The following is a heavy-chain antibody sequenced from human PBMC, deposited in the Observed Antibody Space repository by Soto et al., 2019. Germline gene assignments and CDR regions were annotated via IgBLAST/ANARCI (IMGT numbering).Heavy chain of an antibody. Sequence: SETLSLTCTVSGGSISSSCYYWGWIRQPPGKGLEWIGSIYYSGSTYYNPSLKSRVTISVDTSKNQFSLKLSSVTAADTAVYYCARRDYYDSSGYYHPFDYWGQGTRVTVSS. J-gene: IGHJ4*02. CDR1: GGSISSSCYY. D-gene: IGHD3-22*01. V-gene: IGHV4-39*01. CDR3: ARRDYYDSSGYYHPFDY. CDR2: IYYSGST.